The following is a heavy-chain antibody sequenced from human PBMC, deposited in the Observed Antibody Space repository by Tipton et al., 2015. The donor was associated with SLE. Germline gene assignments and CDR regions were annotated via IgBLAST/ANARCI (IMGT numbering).Heavy chain of an antibody. CDR1: GASINSDY. D-gene: IGHD2-2*01. CDR3: ARERYCSGASCYAPDY. J-gene: IGHJ4*02. V-gene: IGHV4-59*01. Sequence: TLSLTCSVSGASINSDYWSWIRQPPGKGLEWIGYISDSGSTKYNPSLKSRVIISADASKNQFSLKLKPVTAADSAVYYCARERYCSGASCYAPDYWGQGTLVTVSS. CDR2: ISDSGST.